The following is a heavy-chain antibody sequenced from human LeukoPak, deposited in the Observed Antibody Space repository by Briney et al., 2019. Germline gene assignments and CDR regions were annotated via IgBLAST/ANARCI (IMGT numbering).Heavy chain of an antibody. CDR2: IWYDGSNK. CDR1: GFTFRNYG. V-gene: IGHV3-33*01. Sequence: GGSLRLSCSASGFTFRNYGMHWVREAPGKGLEWVAAIWYDGSNKYYGDPVKSRFNISRDNSKNTLYLQMNSLRAEDMAAYYWARAGYGDPHFDFWGQGTLVTVSS. J-gene: IGHJ4*02. D-gene: IGHD4-17*01. CDR3: ARAGYGDPHFDF.